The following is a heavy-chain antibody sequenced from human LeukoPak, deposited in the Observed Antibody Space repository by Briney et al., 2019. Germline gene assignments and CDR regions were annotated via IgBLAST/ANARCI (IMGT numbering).Heavy chain of an antibody. CDR3: AKGRDGYNADFDY. CDR2: ISGSGGST. CDR1: GFTFSSYA. J-gene: IGHJ4*02. V-gene: IGHV3-23*01. Sequence: GGSLRLSCAASGFTFSSYAMSWVRQAPGKGLEWVSGISGSGGSTYYADSVKGRFTISRDNSKDTLYLQMNSLRAEDTAVYYCAKGRDGYNADFDYWGQGTLVTVSS. D-gene: IGHD5-24*01.